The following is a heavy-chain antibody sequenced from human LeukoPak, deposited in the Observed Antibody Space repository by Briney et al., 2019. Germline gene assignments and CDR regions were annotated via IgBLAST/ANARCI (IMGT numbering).Heavy chain of an antibody. CDR2: INPSGGTT. D-gene: IGHD6-19*01. CDR3: ARFAVHRRLAVNGQFGLDY. V-gene: IGHV1-46*01. Sequence: GASVKVSCKASGYIFTSYYIHWVRQARGQGLEWMGIINPSGGTTNYAQKFQGRVTMTRDTSTSTVYMELSSLRSEDTAVYYCARFAVHRRLAVNGQFGLDYWGQGTLVTVSS. CDR1: GYIFTSYY. J-gene: IGHJ4*02.